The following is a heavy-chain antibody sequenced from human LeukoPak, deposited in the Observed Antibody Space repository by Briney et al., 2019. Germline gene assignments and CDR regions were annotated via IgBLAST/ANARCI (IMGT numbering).Heavy chain of an antibody. Sequence: GGSLRLXCAASGFTDSSSFMSWVRRAPGKGLEWVSVIYSGGSTYYADSVKGRFTISRDNSKNTLYLQMNSLRADDTAVYYCVRDGVDYSFEYWGQGTLVTVSS. D-gene: IGHD4-11*01. CDR2: IYSGGST. CDR1: GFTDSSSF. V-gene: IGHV3-53*01. J-gene: IGHJ4*02. CDR3: VRDGVDYSFEY.